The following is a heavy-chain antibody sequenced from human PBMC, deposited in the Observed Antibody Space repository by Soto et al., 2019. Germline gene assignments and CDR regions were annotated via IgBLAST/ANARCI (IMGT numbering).Heavy chain of an antibody. CDR1: GFTFSSYA. CDR3: AKEIYAYYYGMDV. D-gene: IGHD4-17*01. Sequence: RLSCAASGFTFSSYAMSWVRQAPGKGLEWVSAISGSGGSTYCADSVKGRFTISRDNSKNTLYLQMNSLRAEDTAVYYCAKEIYAYYYGMDVWGQGTTVTVSS. J-gene: IGHJ6*02. V-gene: IGHV3-23*01. CDR2: ISGSGGST.